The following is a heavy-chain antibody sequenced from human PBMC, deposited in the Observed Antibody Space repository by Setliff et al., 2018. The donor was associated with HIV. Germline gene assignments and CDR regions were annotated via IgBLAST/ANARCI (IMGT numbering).Heavy chain of an antibody. V-gene: IGHV3-74*03. CDR1: GFTFSNNW. CDR2: ISPDGGST. J-gene: IGHJ5*02. CDR3: VRVVTIFSTGPHFDP. D-gene: IGHD3-3*01. Sequence: GGSLRLSCAASGFTFSNNWIHWVRQTAEKGLVWVSRISPDGGSTMYADSVKGRFTISRDNAKNTVYLQMNSLRAEDTAVYYCVRVVTIFSTGPHFDPWGQGTLVTVS.